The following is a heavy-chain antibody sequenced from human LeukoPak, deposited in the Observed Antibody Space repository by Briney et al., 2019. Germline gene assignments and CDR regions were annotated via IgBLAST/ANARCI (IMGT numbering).Heavy chain of an antibody. J-gene: IGHJ4*02. CDR1: GGSISSYY. D-gene: IGHD6-25*01. CDR2: IYTSGST. V-gene: IGHV4-4*07. Sequence: PSETLSLTCTVSGGSISSYYWTWIRQPAGKGLEWIGRIYTSGSTNYNSSLKSRVTMSVDTSKNQFSLNLTSVTAADTAVYYCARDSAERAWDYWGKGTLVTVSS. CDR3: ARDSAERAWDY.